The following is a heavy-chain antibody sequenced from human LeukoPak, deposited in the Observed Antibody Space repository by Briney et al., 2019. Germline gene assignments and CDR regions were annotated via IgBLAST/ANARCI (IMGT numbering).Heavy chain of an antibody. V-gene: IGHV4-39*02. J-gene: IGHJ4*02. CDR3: ARDGLAAAGTAY. D-gene: IGHD6-13*01. CDR1: GGSISNSAYY. Sequence: SETLSLTCTVSGGSISNSAYYWGWIRQPPGKGLEWIGSIYYSGSTYYKLSLKSRVSISVDTSKKQFSLKLSSVTAADTAVYYCARDGLAAAGTAYWGQGTLVTVSS. CDR2: IYYSGST.